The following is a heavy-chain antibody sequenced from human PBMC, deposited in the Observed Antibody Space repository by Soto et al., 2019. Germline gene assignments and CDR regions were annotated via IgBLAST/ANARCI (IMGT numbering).Heavy chain of an antibody. CDR3: AREVDTAMGNEASDI. CDR2: IGSTSAYL. D-gene: IGHD5-18*01. J-gene: IGHJ3*02. Sequence: EVQLVESGGGLVKPGGSLRLSCAAPGFDFSSYSMSWVRQAPGKGLEWVSSIGSTSAYLYYADSVRGRFTISRDNAKKALFLHMNRLRVEDTAVYYCAREVDTAMGNEASDICGQGTTVTVSS. CDR1: GFDFSSYS. V-gene: IGHV3-21*01.